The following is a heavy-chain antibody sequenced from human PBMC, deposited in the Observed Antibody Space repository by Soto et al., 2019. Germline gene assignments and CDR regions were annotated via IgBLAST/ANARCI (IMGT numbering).Heavy chain of an antibody. CDR1: GGSISSGDYY. J-gene: IGHJ5*02. D-gene: IGHD3-10*01. CDR2: IYYSGST. Sequence: SETLSLTCTVSGGSISSGDYYWSWIRQPPGKGLERIGYIYYSGSTYYNPSLKSRVTISVDTSKNQFSLKLSSVTAADTAVYYCARIVLLWFGESGPFDPWGQGTLVTVSS. V-gene: IGHV4-30-4*01. CDR3: ARIVLLWFGESGPFDP.